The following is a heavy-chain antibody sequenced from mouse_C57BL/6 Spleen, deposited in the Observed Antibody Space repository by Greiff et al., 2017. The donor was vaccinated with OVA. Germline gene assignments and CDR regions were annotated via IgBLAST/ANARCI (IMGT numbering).Heavy chain of an antibody. CDR2: INPYNGGT. CDR3: ARGDYYGSSHFDY. Sequence: EVQLQQSGPVLVKPGASVKMSCKASGYTFTDYYMNWVKQSHGKSLEWIGVINPYNGGTSYNQKFKGKATLTVDKSSSTAYMELNSLTSEDSAVYYCARGDYYGSSHFDYWGQGTTLTVSS. J-gene: IGHJ2*01. V-gene: IGHV1-19*01. CDR1: GYTFTDYY. D-gene: IGHD1-1*01.